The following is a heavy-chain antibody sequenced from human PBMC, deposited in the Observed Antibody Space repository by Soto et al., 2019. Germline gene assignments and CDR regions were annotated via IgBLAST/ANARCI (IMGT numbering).Heavy chain of an antibody. CDR2: IYYSGRT. CDR3: ARVNDFWTGYYSTNWFDP. Sequence: QVQLQESGPGLVKPSETLSLTCTVSGGSISSYYWTWIRQPPGKGLEWIGYIYYSGRTNHNPSLKRRVTISLDTSKNQFSLKLSSVTAADTAVYYCARVNDFWTGYYSTNWFDPWGQGTLVTVSS. D-gene: IGHD3-3*01. V-gene: IGHV4-59*01. J-gene: IGHJ5*02. CDR1: GGSISSYY.